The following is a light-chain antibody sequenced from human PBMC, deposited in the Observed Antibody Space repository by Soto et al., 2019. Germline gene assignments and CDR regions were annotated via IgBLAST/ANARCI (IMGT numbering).Light chain of an antibody. J-gene: IGLJ2*01. Sequence: QSALTQPPSVSGSPGQSVTISCTGTSSDVGSYNRVSWYQQPPGTAPKLMIYEVSNRPSGVPDRFSGSKSGNTASLTISGRQAEDEADYYWSLYTSSSTVVFGGGTKLTVL. V-gene: IGLV2-18*01. CDR1: SSDVGSYNR. CDR3: SLYTSSSTVV. CDR2: EVS.